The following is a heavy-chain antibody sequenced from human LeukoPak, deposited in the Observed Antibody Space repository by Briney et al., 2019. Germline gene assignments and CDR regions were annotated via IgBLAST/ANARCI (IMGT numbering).Heavy chain of an antibody. D-gene: IGHD3-10*01. J-gene: IGHJ6*03. CDR1: IFTFSIYA. Sequence: GGSLSLSCAVSIFTFSIYAMHGVPEAPDRGLEWGVVISYNVSNKNNAHPVKGRFTISRDNSKNTLYLQMNSLRAEDTAVYYCARDLVWFGEPKGYYNYMDVWGKGTTVTVSS. CDR2: ISYNVSNK. CDR3: ARDLVWFGEPKGYYNYMDV. V-gene: IGHV3-30*04.